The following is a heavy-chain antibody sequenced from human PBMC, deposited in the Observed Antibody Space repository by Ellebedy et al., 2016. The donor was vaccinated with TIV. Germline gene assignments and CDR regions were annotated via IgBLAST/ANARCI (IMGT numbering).Heavy chain of an antibody. CDR3: AKDMDPYYYGSGSYYDY. CDR2: ISWNSGSI. D-gene: IGHD3-10*01. V-gene: IGHV3-9*01. J-gene: IGHJ4*02. CDR1: GFTFDDYA. Sequence: GGSLRLSXAASGFTFDDYAMHWVRQAPGKGLEWVSGISWNSGSIGYADSVKGRFTISRDNAKNSLYLQMNSLRAEDTALYYCAKDMDPYYYGSGSYYDYWGQGTLVTVSS.